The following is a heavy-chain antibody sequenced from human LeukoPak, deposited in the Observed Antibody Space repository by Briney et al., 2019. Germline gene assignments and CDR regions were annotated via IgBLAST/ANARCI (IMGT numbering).Heavy chain of an antibody. CDR1: GGSISSYY. V-gene: IGHV4-34*01. Sequence: SETLSLTCTVSGGSISSYYWSWIRQPPGKGLEWIGEINHSGSTNYNPSLKSRVTISVDTSKNQFSLKLSSVTAADTAVYYCAREVGGSGSYYNRNWFDPWGQGTLVTVSS. J-gene: IGHJ5*02. CDR2: INHSGST. D-gene: IGHD3-10*01. CDR3: AREVGGSGSYYNRNWFDP.